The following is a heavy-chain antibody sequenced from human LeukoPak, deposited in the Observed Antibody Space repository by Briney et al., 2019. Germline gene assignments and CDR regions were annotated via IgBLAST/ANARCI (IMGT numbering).Heavy chain of an antibody. V-gene: IGHV4-59*01. J-gene: IGHJ4*01. CDR3: ARSLTGDFVIYSDY. CDR1: GGSISGYY. CDR2: IYYSGST. Sequence: SETLPRLSTVSGGSISGYYSSWIRQPPGKGLEWIGYIYYSGSTNYNPSLKSRVTISVDTSKNQFSLKLSSVTAADTAVYYCARSLTGDFVIYSDYWGDGDLVTVSS. D-gene: IGHD3-3*01.